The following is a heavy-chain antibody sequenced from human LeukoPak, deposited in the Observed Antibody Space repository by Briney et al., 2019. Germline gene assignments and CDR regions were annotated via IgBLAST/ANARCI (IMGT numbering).Heavy chain of an antibody. Sequence: SETLSLTCTVSGGSISSSSYYWGWIRQPPGKGLGWIGSIYYSGSTYYNPSLKSRVTISVDTSKNQFSLKLSSVTAADTAVYYCARPLEGGWFDPWGQGTLVTVSS. CDR1: GGSISSSSYY. CDR2: IYYSGST. V-gene: IGHV4-39*01. D-gene: IGHD3-16*01. J-gene: IGHJ5*02. CDR3: ARPLEGGWFDP.